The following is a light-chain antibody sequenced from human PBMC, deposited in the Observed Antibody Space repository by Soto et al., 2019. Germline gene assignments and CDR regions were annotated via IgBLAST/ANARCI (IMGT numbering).Light chain of an antibody. CDR1: QSVSSSY. CDR3: QQRSNWPPKLT. CDR2: GAS. J-gene: IGKJ4*01. Sequence: EIVLTQSPGTLSLSPGERATLSCRASQSVSSSYLAWYQQKPGQAPRLLIYGASNRAAGTPDRFSGSGSGTDFTLTISSLEPEDFAVYYCQQRSNWPPKLTFGGGTKVEIK. V-gene: IGKV3D-20*02.